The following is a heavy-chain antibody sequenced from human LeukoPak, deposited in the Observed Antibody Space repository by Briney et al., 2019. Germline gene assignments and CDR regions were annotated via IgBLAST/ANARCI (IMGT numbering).Heavy chain of an antibody. CDR3: ARGSFLNYDNIDY. V-gene: IGHV1-18*01. Sequence: ASVKVSCKASGYTFTSYGINWVRQAPGQGLEWMGWISVYNGNTNYAQRLQGRVTMTTDTSTSTAYMEVRSLRSDDTAVYYCARGSFLNYDNIDYWGQGTLVTVSS. CDR2: ISVYNGNT. CDR1: GYTFTSYG. D-gene: IGHD3-22*01. J-gene: IGHJ4*02.